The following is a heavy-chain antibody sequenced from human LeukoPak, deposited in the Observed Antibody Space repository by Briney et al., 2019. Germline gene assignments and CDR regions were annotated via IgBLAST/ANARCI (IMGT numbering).Heavy chain of an antibody. CDR1: GLTFSSYS. CDR3: ARGAAALGYFDY. CDR2: ISSSSSYI. Sequence: PGGSLRLSCAASGLTFSSYSMNWVRQAPGKGLEWVSSISSSSSYIYYADSVKGRFTISRDNAKNPLYLQMNSLRAEDTAVYYCARGAAALGYFDYWGQGTLVTVSS. V-gene: IGHV3-21*01. J-gene: IGHJ4*02. D-gene: IGHD2-2*01.